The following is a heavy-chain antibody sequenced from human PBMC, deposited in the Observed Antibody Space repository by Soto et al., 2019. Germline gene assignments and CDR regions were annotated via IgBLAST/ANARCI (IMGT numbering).Heavy chain of an antibody. V-gene: IGHV3-23*01. CDR1: GFTFSNHA. J-gene: IGHJ6*02. CDR2: VNGGGDST. D-gene: IGHD4-4*01. Sequence: GGSLRLSCEASGFTFSNHAMSWVRQAPGQGLEWVSAVNGGGDSTFSAGSVKGRFTISRDNSKNTVYLQMNSLEASDTAIYYCTATLTSAMDIWGQGTPVTVSS. CDR3: TATLTSAMDI.